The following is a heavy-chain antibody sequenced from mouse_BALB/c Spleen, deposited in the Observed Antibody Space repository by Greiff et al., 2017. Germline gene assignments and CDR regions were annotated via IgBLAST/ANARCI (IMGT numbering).Heavy chain of an antibody. V-gene: IGHV5-6*01. CDR3: ARHRDGSNPFYAMDY. CDR2: ISSGGSYT. D-gene: IGHD2-3*01. Sequence: EVQLQESGGDLVKPGGSLKLSCAASGFTFSSYGMSWVRQTPDKRLEWVATISSGGSYTYYPDSVKGRFTISRDNAKNTLYLQMSSLKSEDTAMYYCARHRDGSNPFYAMDYWGQGTSVTVSS. CDR1: GFTFSSYG. J-gene: IGHJ4*01.